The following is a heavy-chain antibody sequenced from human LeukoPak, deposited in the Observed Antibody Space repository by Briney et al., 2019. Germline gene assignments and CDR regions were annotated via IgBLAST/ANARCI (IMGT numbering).Heavy chain of an antibody. V-gene: IGHV1-69*13. CDR2: IIPIFGTA. CDR3: ARGGYCSSTSCLYYYYGMDV. D-gene: IGHD2-2*01. CDR1: GGTFSSYA. J-gene: IGHJ6*02. Sequence: SVKVSCKASGGTFSSYAISWVRQAPGQGLEWMGGIIPIFGTANYAQKFQGRVTITADESTSTAYMELSSLRSEDTAVYYCARGGYCSSTSCLYYYYGMDVWGQGTTVTVSS.